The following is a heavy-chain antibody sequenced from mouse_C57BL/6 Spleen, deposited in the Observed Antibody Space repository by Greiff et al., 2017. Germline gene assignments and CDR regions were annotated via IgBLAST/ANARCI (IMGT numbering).Heavy chain of an antibody. V-gene: IGHV1-55*01. J-gene: IGHJ3*01. CDR2: IYPGSGST. D-gene: IGHD2-4*01. Sequence: QVQLQQPGAELVKPGASVKMSCKASGYTFTSYWITWVKQRPGQGLEWIGDIYPGSGSTNYNEKFKSKATLTVDTSSSTAYMQLSSLTSEDSAVYYCARLGYDYDVGWFAYWGQGTLVTGSA. CDR3: ARLGYDYDVGWFAY. CDR1: GYTFTSYW.